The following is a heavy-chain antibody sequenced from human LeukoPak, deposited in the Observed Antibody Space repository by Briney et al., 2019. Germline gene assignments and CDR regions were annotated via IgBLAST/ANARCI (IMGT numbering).Heavy chain of an antibody. J-gene: IGHJ4*02. CDR3: ARDPGSCSNNSCYQDSSFVFDY. V-gene: IGHV3-23*01. CDR1: GFTFHIYA. Sequence: GGSLRLSCAASGFTFHIYAMNWVRQAPGKGLEWVSAINGGGYGTYYADSVRGRFTIYRDNSKNTLYLQMNSLRAEDTAVYYCARDPGSCSNNSCYQDSSFVFDYWGQGTLVTVSS. D-gene: IGHD2-2*01. CDR2: INGGGYGT.